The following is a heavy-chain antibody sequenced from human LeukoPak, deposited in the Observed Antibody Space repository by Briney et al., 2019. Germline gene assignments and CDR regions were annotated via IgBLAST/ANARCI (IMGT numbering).Heavy chain of an antibody. V-gene: IGHV1-8*01. CDR3: ARAGDIVLMVYAVDPYYFDY. CDR1: GYTLTSYD. CDR2: MNPNSGNT. J-gene: IGHJ4*02. D-gene: IGHD2-8*01. Sequence: ASVKVSCKASGYTLTSYDINWVRQATGQGLEWMGWMNPNSGNTGYAQKFQGRVTMTRNTSISTAYMELSSLRSEDTAVYYCARAGDIVLMVYAVDPYYFDYWGQGTLVTVSS.